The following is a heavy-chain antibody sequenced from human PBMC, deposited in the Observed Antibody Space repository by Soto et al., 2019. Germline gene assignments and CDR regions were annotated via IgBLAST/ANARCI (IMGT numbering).Heavy chain of an antibody. CDR2: ISGSGGST. CDR3: AKDARSSYDFWSGYPNYYFDY. CDR1: GFTFSSYA. V-gene: IGHV3-23*01. J-gene: IGHJ4*02. Sequence: GGSLRLSCAASGFTFSSYAMSWVRQAPGKGLEWVSAISGSGGSTYYADSVKGRFTISRDNSKNTLYLQMNSLRAEDTAVYYCAKDARSSYDFWSGYPNYYFDYWGQGTLVTVSS. D-gene: IGHD3-3*01.